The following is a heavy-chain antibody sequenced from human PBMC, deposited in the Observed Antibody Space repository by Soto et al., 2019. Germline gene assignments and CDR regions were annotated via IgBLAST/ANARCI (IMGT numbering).Heavy chain of an antibody. Sequence: ASVKVSCKASGYSFTSLDINWVRQTAGQGLEWMGWMEPSTGTTGYAQKFQGRVTMTRDTSINTAYMELTTLTSDDTAFYYCARGVSAGVDYCGQGTLVTVCS. CDR2: MEPSTGTT. D-gene: IGHD1-26*01. CDR1: GYSFTSLD. J-gene: IGHJ4*02. V-gene: IGHV1-8*01. CDR3: ARGVSAGVDY.